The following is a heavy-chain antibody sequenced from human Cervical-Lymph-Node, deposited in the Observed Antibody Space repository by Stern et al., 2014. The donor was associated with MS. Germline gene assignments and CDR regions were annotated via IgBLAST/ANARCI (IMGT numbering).Heavy chain of an antibody. CDR3: ARGYDSSGFYTYFQH. J-gene: IGHJ1*01. D-gene: IGHD3-22*01. Sequence: VHLVESGGGVVQPGRSLRLSCAASGFTFSSYGMHWVRQAPGKGMEWVAVIWYDGSNKYYADSVKGRFTISRDNSKNTLYLQMNSLRAEDTAGYYCARGYDSSGFYTYFQHWGQGTLITVSS. CDR2: IWYDGSNK. CDR1: GFTFSSYG. V-gene: IGHV3-33*01.